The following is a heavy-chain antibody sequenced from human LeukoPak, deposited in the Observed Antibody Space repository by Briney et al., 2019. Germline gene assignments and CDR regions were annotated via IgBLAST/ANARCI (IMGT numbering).Heavy chain of an antibody. V-gene: IGHV3-48*04. CDR3: ARDHNYAFDY. D-gene: IGHD5-18*01. CDR1: GFTFSDYS. Sequence: GGSLRLSCAASGFTFSDYSMNWVRQAPGKGLEWLSYIGLSSGARYYADSVKGRFGISSDNAKNSLSLQMNSLRADDTAVYYCARDHNYAFDYWGQGILVTVSS. CDR2: IGLSSGAR. J-gene: IGHJ4*02.